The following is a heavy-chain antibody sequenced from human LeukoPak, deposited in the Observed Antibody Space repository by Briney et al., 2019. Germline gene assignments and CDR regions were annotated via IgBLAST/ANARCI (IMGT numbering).Heavy chain of an antibody. Sequence: ASVKVSSSAALYTLTGSDVHCAREAPGQGLEWMAWINPNSGGTNYAQKFQGGVTMTRDTSISTACMELSRLRSDDTAVCHCTNADYYNFDYWGQGTTVTVSS. CDR2: INPNSGGT. D-gene: IGHD1-26*01. J-gene: IGHJ4*01. V-gene: IGHV1-2*02. CDR3: TNADYYNFDY. CDR1: LYTLTGSD.